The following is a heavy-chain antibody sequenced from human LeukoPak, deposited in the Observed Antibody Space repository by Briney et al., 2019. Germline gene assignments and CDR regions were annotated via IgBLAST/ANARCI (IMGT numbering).Heavy chain of an antibody. D-gene: IGHD6-19*01. CDR2: LSFDESS. V-gene: IGHV3-30*04. Sequence: GPSLRLSCATSGLNFGASIMHWIRQAPGKGLEWVAGLSFDESSYYGGSVEGRFIISGDNSKRTLYLQMNSLKAEDTALYYCAREGHSSGFAPAFDTWGQGTMVTVSS. CDR1: GLNFGASI. J-gene: IGHJ3*02. CDR3: AREGHSSGFAPAFDT.